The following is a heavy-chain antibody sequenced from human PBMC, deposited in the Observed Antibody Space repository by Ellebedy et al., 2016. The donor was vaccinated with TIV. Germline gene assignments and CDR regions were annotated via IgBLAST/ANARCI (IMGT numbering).Heavy chain of an antibody. CDR3: ARLNWGRFAFDF. V-gene: IGHV3-7*01. CDR1: GFSFSNYW. CDR2: MKQDGSEK. Sequence: GGSLRLXCEASGFSFSNYWMSWFRQGQGRGLEGLANMKQDGSEKFYVDSVNGRFTISRDNAKNSLYLHLSSLRPEDTAVYYCARLNWGRFAFDFWGQGTLVTVSS. D-gene: IGHD7-27*01. J-gene: IGHJ5*01.